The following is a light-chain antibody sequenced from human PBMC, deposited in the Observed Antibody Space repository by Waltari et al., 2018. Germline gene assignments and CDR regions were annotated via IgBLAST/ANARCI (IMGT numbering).Light chain of an antibody. Sequence: QSALTQPAPVSGSPGQSTTIPCTGTSGDIGHSNFVSWYQQEPGRAPQLIVYDVSQRPSGVSNRFSGSKSGNTASLTISGVQAEDEADYYCSSYTTTSSWVFGGGTKLTVL. CDR1: SGDIGHSNF. V-gene: IGLV2-14*01. CDR3: SSYTTTSSWV. J-gene: IGLJ3*02. CDR2: DVS.